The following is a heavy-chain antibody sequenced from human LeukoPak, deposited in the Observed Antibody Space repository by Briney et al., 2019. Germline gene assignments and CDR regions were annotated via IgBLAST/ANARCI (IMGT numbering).Heavy chain of an antibody. Sequence: GGSLRLSCAASGFTFSSYGMHWVRQAPGKGLEWVAVIWYDGSNKYYADSVKGRFTISRDNSKNTLYLQMNSLRAEDTAVYYCARDMDGSGSYSIDYWGQGTLVTASS. CDR1: GFTFSSYG. CDR2: IWYDGSNK. J-gene: IGHJ4*02. V-gene: IGHV3-33*01. CDR3: ARDMDGSGSYSIDY. D-gene: IGHD3-10*01.